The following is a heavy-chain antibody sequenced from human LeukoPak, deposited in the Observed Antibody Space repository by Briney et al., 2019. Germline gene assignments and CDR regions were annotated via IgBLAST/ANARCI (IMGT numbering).Heavy chain of an antibody. V-gene: IGHV3-64D*06. Sequence: GGSLRLSCSASGFTFSNYAMHWVRQAPGKGLHYVSAISSNGGSTYYADSVKGRFTISRDNSKNMLYLHMSSLRPEDTAVYYCVKLLVEMRLLLPYFDYWGQGTLVTVSS. J-gene: IGHJ4*02. CDR1: GFTFSNYA. CDR3: VKLLVEMRLLLPYFDY. D-gene: IGHD3-22*01. CDR2: ISSNGGST.